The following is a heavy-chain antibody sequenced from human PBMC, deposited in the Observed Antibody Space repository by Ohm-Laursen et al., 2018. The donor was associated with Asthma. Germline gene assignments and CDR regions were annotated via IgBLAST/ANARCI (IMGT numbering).Heavy chain of an antibody. CDR3: ARVSCNDDICYSLFYN. D-gene: IGHD2-15*01. CDR2: ISAYNGNT. Sequence: ASVKVSCKASGYTFTSYGISWVRQAPGQGLEWMGWISAYNGNTNYAQKLQGRVTMTTDTSTSTAYMEVRSLTSDDTAVYYCARVSCNDDICYSLFYNWGQGTLVTVSS. CDR1: GYTFTSYG. J-gene: IGHJ4*02. V-gene: IGHV1-18*01.